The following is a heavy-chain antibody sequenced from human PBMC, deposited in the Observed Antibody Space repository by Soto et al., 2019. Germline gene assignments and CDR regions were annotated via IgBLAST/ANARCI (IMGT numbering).Heavy chain of an antibody. D-gene: IGHD2-8*01. J-gene: IGHJ6*02. CDR1: GGSFSGYY. V-gene: IGHV4-34*01. CDR2: INHSGST. Sequence: SETLSLTCAVYGGSFSGYYWSWICQPPGKGLEWIGEINHSGSTNYNPSLKSRVTISVDTSNNQFSLKLSSVTAADTAVYYCAAGTPRWCFVRYYYYYGMDVWGQGTTVTVSS. CDR3: AAGTPRWCFVRYYYYYGMDV.